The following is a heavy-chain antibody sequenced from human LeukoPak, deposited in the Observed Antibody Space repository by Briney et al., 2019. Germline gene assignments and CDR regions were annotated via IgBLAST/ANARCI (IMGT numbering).Heavy chain of an antibody. Sequence: SETLSLTCTVSGGSISSYYWSWIRQPPGKGLEWIGYIYYSGSTNYNPSLKSRVTISVDTSKNQFSLKLSSVTAADTAVYYRARDRCRSASSGYCHDAFDIWGQGTMVTVSS. D-gene: IGHD3-22*01. CDR1: GGSISSYY. J-gene: IGHJ3*02. CDR2: IYYSGST. CDR3: ARDRCRSASSGYCHDAFDI. V-gene: IGHV4-59*01.